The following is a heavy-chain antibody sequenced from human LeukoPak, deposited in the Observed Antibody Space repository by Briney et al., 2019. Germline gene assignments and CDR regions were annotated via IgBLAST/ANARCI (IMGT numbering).Heavy chain of an antibody. V-gene: IGHV4-39*07. Sequence: SETLSLTCTVSGGSISSYYWGWIRQPPGKGLEWIGSIYYSGSTYYNPSLKSRVTISVDTSKNQFSLKLSSVTAADTAVYHCARVLAGTTHNDYWGQGTLVTVSS. CDR3: ARVLAGTTHNDY. D-gene: IGHD1-1*01. J-gene: IGHJ4*02. CDR2: IYYSGST. CDR1: GGSISSYY.